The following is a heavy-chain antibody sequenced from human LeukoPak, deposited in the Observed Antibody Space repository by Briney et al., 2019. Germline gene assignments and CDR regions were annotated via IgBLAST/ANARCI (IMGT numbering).Heavy chain of an antibody. CDR1: GFTFSSYE. J-gene: IGHJ4*02. CDR2: ISSSGSTI. CDR3: AKDLSQYVWGSYSSFDY. D-gene: IGHD3-16*01. Sequence: GGSLRLSCAASGFTFSSYEMNWVRQAPGKGLEWVSYISSSGSTIYYADSVKGRFTISRDNAKNSLYLQMNSLRAEDTAVYYCAKDLSQYVWGSYSSFDYWGQGTLVTVSS. V-gene: IGHV3-48*03.